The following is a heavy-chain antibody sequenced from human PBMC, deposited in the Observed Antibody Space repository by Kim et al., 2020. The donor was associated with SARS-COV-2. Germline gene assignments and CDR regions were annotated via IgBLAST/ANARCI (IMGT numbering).Heavy chain of an antibody. V-gene: IGHV3-30-3*01. CDR2: ISYDGSNK. J-gene: IGHJ4*02. Sequence: GGSLRLSCAASGFTFSSYAMHWVRQAPGKGLEWVAVISYDGSNKYYADSVKGRFTISRDNSKNTLYLQMNSLRAEDTAVYYCASEGIVATDAWGFDYWGQGTLVTVSS. D-gene: IGHD5-12*01. CDR3: ASEGIVATDAWGFDY. CDR1: GFTFSSYA.